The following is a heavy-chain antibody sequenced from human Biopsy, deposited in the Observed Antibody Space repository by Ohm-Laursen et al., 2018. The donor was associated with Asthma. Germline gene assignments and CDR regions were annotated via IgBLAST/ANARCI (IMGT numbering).Heavy chain of an antibody. D-gene: IGHD2-15*01. CDR1: GYTFSNYA. CDR2: ISGYNGDT. CDR3: VRDKVVVVPGSKGPTDWFDP. Sequence: ASVKVSCKTSGYTFSNYAISWVRQAPGQGLEWMGWISGYNGDTKFAQNVKGRLSLTTDTSTSTAYMELRSLTSDDTAVYYCVRDKVVVVPGSKGPTDWFDPWGQGTLVTVSS. V-gene: IGHV1-18*04. J-gene: IGHJ5*02.